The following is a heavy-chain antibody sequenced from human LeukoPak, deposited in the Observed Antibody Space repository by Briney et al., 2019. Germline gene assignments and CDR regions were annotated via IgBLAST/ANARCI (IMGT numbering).Heavy chain of an antibody. CDR1: GFTFSSYW. CDR2: INSDGSST. J-gene: IGHJ4*02. D-gene: IGHD5-12*01. Sequence: PGGSLRLSCAASGFTFSSYWMHWVHQAPGKGLVWVSRINSDGSSTSYADSVKGRFTISGDNSKNTLYLQLNSLRPEDTAVYYCARDQLAYSGYDTLFDYWGQGTLVTVSS. V-gene: IGHV3-74*01. CDR3: ARDQLAYSGYDTLFDY.